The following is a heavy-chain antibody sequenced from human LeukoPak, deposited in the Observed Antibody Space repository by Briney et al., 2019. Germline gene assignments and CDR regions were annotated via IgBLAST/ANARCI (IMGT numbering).Heavy chain of an antibody. CDR1: GCSFITYG. CDR3: GKDRSMTTVTPFDN. D-gene: IGHD4-17*01. V-gene: IGHV3-30*02. J-gene: IGHJ4*02. CDR2: IRYDGSNR. Sequence: GGSLRLSCAASGCSFITYGIHWVRQPPGKGLGWVAFIRYDGSNRFYADSVRGRFTISRDNSKNTLYLQMNSLRAEDTAVYYCGKDRSMTTVTPFDNWGQGTLVAVSS.